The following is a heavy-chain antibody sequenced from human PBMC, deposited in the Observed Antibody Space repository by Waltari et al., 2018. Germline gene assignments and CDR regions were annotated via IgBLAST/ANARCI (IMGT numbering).Heavy chain of an antibody. D-gene: IGHD5-18*01. CDR3: ATYGTVDYFRGYSYGGGMDY. CDR1: GYTFTDYY. Sequence: EVQLVQSGAEVKKPGATVKISCKVSGYTFTDYYMHWVQQAPGKGLEWMGLVDPEDGETRYAEKFQGRVTITADTSTDTAYMELSSLRSEDTAVYYCATYGTVDYFRGYSYGGGMDYWGQGTLVTVSS. CDR2: VDPEDGET. J-gene: IGHJ4*02. V-gene: IGHV1-69-2*01.